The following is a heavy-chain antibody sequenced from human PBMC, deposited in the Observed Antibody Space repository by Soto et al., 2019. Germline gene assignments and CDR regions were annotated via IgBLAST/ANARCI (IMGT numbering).Heavy chain of an antibody. CDR1: GFTFSSYG. CDR2: ISYDGSNK. CDR3: AKDTLRTYYYYGMDV. J-gene: IGHJ6*02. V-gene: IGHV3-30*18. Sequence: GGSLRLSCAASGFTFSSYGMHWVRQAPGKGLEWVAVISYDGSNKYYADSVKGRFTISRDNSKNTLYLQMNSLRAEDTAVYYCAKDTLRTYYYYGMDVWGQGTTVTVSS.